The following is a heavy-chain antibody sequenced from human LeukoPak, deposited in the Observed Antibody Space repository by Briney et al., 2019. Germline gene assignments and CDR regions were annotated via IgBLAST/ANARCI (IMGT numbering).Heavy chain of an antibody. CDR2: INSDGSST. CDR3: ASGLSVAGFGY. Sequence: AGGSLRLSCAASGFTFSSYWMHWVRQAPGKGLVWVSRINSDGSSTSYADSVKGRFTISRDNAKNTLYLQMNSLRAEDTAVYYCASGLSVAGFGYWGQGTLVTVSS. V-gene: IGHV3-74*01. CDR1: GFTFSSYW. D-gene: IGHD6-19*01. J-gene: IGHJ4*02.